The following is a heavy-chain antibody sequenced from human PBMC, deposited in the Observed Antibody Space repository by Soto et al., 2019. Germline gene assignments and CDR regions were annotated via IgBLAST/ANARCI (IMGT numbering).Heavy chain of an antibody. D-gene: IGHD2-15*01. J-gene: IGHJ4*02. CDR3: LIEGYCSSCSCYGILDY. CDR2: TKNKANSYAT. V-gene: IGHV3-72*01. Sequence: EVQLVESGGGLVQPGGSLRLSCAASGFTFSDDYMDWVRQAPGKGLEWVGRTKNKANSYATESAASVKGRCAISRDDSNNPLNLLMTSLTTEDTAVYYCLIEGYCSSCSCYGILDYWGQGTLVTVSS. CDR1: GFTFSDDY.